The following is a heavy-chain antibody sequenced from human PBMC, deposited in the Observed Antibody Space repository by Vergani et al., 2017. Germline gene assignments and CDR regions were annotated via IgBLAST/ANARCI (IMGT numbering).Heavy chain of an antibody. D-gene: IGHD1-1*01. CDR2: IIPIIRLA. CDR3: AKFPLNITTPDRGDF. J-gene: IGHJ4*02. CDR1: GDIFNNYT. V-gene: IGHV1-69*02. Sequence: QVHLEQSGTEVKKPGSSVKVSCKVSGDIFNNYTVTWVRQAPGQGLEWMGRIIPIIRLATSAQKFQDRVKITGDTSTNTVYMEMNNLRSEDTAVYYCAKFPLNITTPDRGDFWGQGSLVTVSS.